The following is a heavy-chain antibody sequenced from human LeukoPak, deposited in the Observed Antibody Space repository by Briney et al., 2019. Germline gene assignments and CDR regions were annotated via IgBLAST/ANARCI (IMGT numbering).Heavy chain of an antibody. V-gene: IGHV1-2*02. CDR2: INPNSGGT. D-gene: IGHD3-22*01. CDR1: GYTFTGYY. J-gene: IGHJ3*02. CDR3: ARGGVTMIVVAWGAFDI. Sequence: GASVKVSCKASGYTFTGYYMHWVRQAPGQGLEWMGWINPNSGGTNYAQKFQGRVTMTRDTSISTAYMELSRLRSDDTAVYYCARGGVTMIVVAWGAFDIWGQGTMVTVSS.